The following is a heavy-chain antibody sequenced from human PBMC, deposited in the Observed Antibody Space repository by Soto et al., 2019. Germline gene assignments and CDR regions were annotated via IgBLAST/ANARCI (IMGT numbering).Heavy chain of an antibody. CDR1: GFTFSSYG. Sequence: PGGSLRLSCAASGFTFSSYGMHWVRQAPGKGLEWVAVISYDGSNKYYADSVKGRFTISRDNSKNTLYLQMNSLRAEDTAVYYCARDFVHGDYAEYFQHWGQGTLVTVSS. CDR2: ISYDGSNK. D-gene: IGHD4-17*01. J-gene: IGHJ1*01. CDR3: ARDFVHGDYAEYFQH. V-gene: IGHV3-30*03.